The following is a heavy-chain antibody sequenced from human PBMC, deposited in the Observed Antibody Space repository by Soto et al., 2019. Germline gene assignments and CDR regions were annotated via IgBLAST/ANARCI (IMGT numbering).Heavy chain of an antibody. V-gene: IGHV3-53*01. CDR1: GFTVSSNY. J-gene: IGHJ6*02. Sequence: GGSLRLSCAASGFTVSSNYMSWVRQAPGKGLEWVSVIYSGGSTYYADSVKGRFTISRDNSKNTLYLQMNSLRAEDTAVYYCARALYYYYGMDVWGQGTTVTVSS. CDR3: ARALYYYYGMDV. CDR2: IYSGGST.